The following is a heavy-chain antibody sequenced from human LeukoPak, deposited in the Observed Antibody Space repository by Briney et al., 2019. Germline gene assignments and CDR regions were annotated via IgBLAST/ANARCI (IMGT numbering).Heavy chain of an antibody. V-gene: IGHV3-30*02. D-gene: IGHD2-15*01. J-gene: IGHJ4*02. CDR3: ARDPTDIVVVVAATENYYFDY. CDR1: GFNFSSNS. CDR2: IRYDGSNK. Sequence: GGSLRLSCAASGFNFSSNSMHWVRQAPGKGLEWVAFIRYDGSNKYFADSVKGRFTISRDNSKNTLYLQMNSLRAEDTAVYYCARDPTDIVVVVAATENYYFDYWGQGTLVTVSS.